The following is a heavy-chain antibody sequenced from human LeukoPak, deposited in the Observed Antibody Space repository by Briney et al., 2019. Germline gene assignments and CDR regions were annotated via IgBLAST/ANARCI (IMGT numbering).Heavy chain of an antibody. Sequence: SETLSLTCTVSGGSISSYYWTWIRQPPGKGLEWIGYIYYGGSTNYNPSLKSRVTISVDTSKNQFSLKLSSVTAADTAVYYCARHGGAYGDYWYYFDYWGQGTLVTVSS. V-gene: IGHV4-59*08. CDR1: GGSISSYY. J-gene: IGHJ4*02. CDR2: IYYGGST. CDR3: ARHGGAYGDYWYYFDY. D-gene: IGHD4-17*01.